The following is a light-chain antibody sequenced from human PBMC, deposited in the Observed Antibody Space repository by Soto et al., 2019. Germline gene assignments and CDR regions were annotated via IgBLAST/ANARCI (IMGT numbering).Light chain of an antibody. Sequence: DIQMTQSPSTLSASVGDRVTISLLASQSISSWLAWYQQKPGKAPKLLIYKASSLESGVPSRFSGSGSGTEFTLTISSLQPDDFATYYCQQYNSYPWTFGQGTKVDI. CDR1: QSISSW. CDR2: KAS. J-gene: IGKJ1*01. CDR3: QQYNSYPWT. V-gene: IGKV1-5*03.